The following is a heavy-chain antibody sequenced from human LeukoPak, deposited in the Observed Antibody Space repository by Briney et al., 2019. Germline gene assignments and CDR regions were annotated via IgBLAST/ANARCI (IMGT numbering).Heavy chain of an antibody. V-gene: IGHV1-2*02. J-gene: IGHJ6*03. CDR3: AKVPAMVYYYMDV. CDR2: INPNSGGT. D-gene: IGHD5-18*01. Sequence: ASVKVSCKASGYTFTGYYMHWVRQAPGQGLEWMGWINPNSGGTNYAQKFQGRVTMTRDTSISTAYMELSRLRSDDTAVYYCAKVPAMVYYYMDVWGKGTTVTVSS. CDR1: GYTFTGYY.